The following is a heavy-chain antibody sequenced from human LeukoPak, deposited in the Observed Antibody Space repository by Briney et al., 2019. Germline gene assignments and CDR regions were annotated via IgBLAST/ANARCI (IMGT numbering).Heavy chain of an antibody. D-gene: IGHD6-19*01. V-gene: IGHV1-2*02. CDR3: ASGYSSGWNFDY. J-gene: IGHJ4*02. CDR2: INPNSGGT. Sequence: ASVKVSCKASGYTFTGFYMHWVRQAPGQGLEWMGWINPNSGGTNYAQKFQGRVTMTRDTFISTAYMELSSLRSDDTAVYYCASGYSSGWNFDYWGQGTLVTVSS. CDR1: GYTFTGFY.